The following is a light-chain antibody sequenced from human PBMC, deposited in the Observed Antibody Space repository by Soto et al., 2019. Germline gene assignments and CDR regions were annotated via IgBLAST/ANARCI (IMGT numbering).Light chain of an antibody. V-gene: IGKV3-20*01. J-gene: IGKJ1*01. Sequence: EIMLTQSPGTLSLSPGERATLSCRASQSVSSSFLAWYQQKPGQAPRLLIYGASIRATGIPDRFSGSGSGTDFTRTISRLEPEDFAMDLCQHYGTSLWTFGQGTKVEIK. CDR2: GAS. CDR1: QSVSSSF. CDR3: QHYGTSLWT.